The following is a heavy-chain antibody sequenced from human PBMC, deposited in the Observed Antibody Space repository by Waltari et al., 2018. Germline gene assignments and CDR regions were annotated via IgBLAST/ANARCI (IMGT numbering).Heavy chain of an antibody. CDR3: ARAVSELLWFGEFNWFDP. CDR1: GDGVSSNSAA. CDR2: TYYRSKWYN. Sequence: QVQLQQSGPGLVKPSQTLSLTCAISGDGVSSNSAAWNWIRPSPSNGLELLGRTYYRSKWYNDYAVSVKSRITINPDTSKNQFSLQLNSVTPEDTAVYYCARAVSELLWFGEFNWFDPWGQGTLVTVSS. J-gene: IGHJ5*02. D-gene: IGHD3-10*01. V-gene: IGHV6-1*01.